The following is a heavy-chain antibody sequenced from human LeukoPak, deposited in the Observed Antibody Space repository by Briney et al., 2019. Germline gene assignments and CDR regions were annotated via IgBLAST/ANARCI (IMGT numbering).Heavy chain of an antibody. CDR2: IRYDGSNK. V-gene: IGHV3-30*02. CDR3: ARDQGDIGALTGMDV. D-gene: IGHD7-27*01. J-gene: IGHJ6*03. CDR1: GFTFSSYG. Sequence: GGSLRLSCAASGFTFSSYGMHWVRQAPGKGLEWVAFIRYDGSNKYYADSVKGRFTISRDNSKNTLYLQMNSLRAEDTAVYYCARDQGDIGALTGMDVWGKGTTVTVSS.